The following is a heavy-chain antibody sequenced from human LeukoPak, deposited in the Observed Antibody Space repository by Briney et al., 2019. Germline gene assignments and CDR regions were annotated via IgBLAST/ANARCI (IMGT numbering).Heavy chain of an antibody. CDR2: ISSSSTTI. CDR3: AREASWSLDY. J-gene: IGHJ4*02. D-gene: IGHD6-13*01. Sequence: GGSLRLSCAASGFTFSSYSMNWVRQAPGKGLEWVSYISSSSTTIYYADSVKGRFTISRDNAKNSLYLQMNSLRAEDTAVYYCAREASWSLDYWGQGTLVTVSS. CDR1: GFTFSSYS. V-gene: IGHV3-48*04.